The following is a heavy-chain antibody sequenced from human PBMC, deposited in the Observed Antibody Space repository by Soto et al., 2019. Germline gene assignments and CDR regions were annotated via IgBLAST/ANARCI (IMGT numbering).Heavy chain of an antibody. CDR2: ISGSGGST. D-gene: IGHD3-10*01. CDR3: AKDKGFGCGESEGFDY. CDR1: GFTFSSYA. Sequence: EVQLLESGGGLVQPGGSLRLSCAASGFTFSSYAMSWVRQAPGKGLEWVSAISGSGGSTYYADSVKGRFTISRDNSKNTRYLQMNRLRAEDTAVYYCAKDKGFGCGESEGFDYWGQGTLVTVSS. V-gene: IGHV3-23*01. J-gene: IGHJ4*02.